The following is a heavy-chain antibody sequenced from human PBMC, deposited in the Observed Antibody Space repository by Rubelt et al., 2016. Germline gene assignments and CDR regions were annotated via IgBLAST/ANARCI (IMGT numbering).Heavy chain of an antibody. CDR2: IYSSGST. J-gene: IGHJ3*02. V-gene: IGHV4-59*12. CDR1: GGSISNYY. CDR3: AGGEGYCATTSCYNHVFDI. D-gene: IGHD2-2*02. Sequence: QVQLQESGPGLVKPSETLSLTCTVSGGSISNYYRSWIRQSPGKGLEWIGYIYSSGSTNYNPSLKSRVTISLDTSMDQFSLPLTSVTAADTAVYYCAGGEGYCATTSCYNHVFDIWGRGTMVTVSS.